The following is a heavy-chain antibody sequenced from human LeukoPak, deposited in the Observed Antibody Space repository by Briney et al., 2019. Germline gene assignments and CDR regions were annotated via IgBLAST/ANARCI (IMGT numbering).Heavy chain of an antibody. Sequence: ASVKVSCRASGYTFTSYDINWVRQATGQGLGWMGWMNPNSGNTGYAQKFQGRVTMTRNTSISTAYMELSSLRSEDTAVYYCARGHYVLRFLETNWFDPWGQGTLVTVSS. V-gene: IGHV1-8*01. CDR3: ARGHYVLRFLETNWFDP. CDR1: GYTFTSYD. J-gene: IGHJ5*02. D-gene: IGHD3-3*01. CDR2: MNPNSGNT.